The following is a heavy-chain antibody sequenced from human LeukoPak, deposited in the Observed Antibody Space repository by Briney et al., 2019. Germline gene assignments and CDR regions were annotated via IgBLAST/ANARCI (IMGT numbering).Heavy chain of an antibody. V-gene: IGHV3-74*01. CDR1: GFTFSSYW. D-gene: IGHD1-26*01. CDR2: INSDGSGT. Sequence: TGGSLRLSCAVSGFTFSSYWMHWARQAPGKGLVWVSHINSDGSGTSYADAVKGRFTISRDNAKNTLYLQMNSLRAEDTAVYYCTRDTPEDGIDYWGQGTLVTVSS. CDR3: TRDTPEDGIDY. J-gene: IGHJ4*02.